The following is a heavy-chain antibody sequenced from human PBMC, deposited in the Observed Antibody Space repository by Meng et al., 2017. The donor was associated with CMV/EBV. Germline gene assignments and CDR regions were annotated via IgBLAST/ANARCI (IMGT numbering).Heavy chain of an antibody. Sequence: SVKVSCKASGGTFSSYTISWVRQAPGQGLEWMGRIIPILGIANYAQKFQGRVTITADKSTSTAYMELSSLRSEDTAMYYCARRPGIRSGSYYNWFDPWGQGTLVTVSS. CDR1: GGTFSSYT. J-gene: IGHJ5*02. CDR3: ARRPGIRSGSYYNWFDP. CDR2: IIPILGIA. D-gene: IGHD1-26*01. V-gene: IGHV1-69*02.